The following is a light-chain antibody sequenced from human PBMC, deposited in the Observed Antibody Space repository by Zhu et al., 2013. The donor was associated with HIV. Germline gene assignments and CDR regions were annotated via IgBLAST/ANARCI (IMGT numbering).Light chain of an antibody. CDR1: RSNIGSNT. CDR3: AAWDDSLNGFVI. CDR2: SSN. Sequence: QSVLTQSPSTSGTAGQRVTISCSGSRSNIGSNTVNWYQQLPGMAPKLLIYSSNQRPSGIPDRFSGSKFGTSASLTISGLRSEDEALYYRAAWDDSLNGFVIFGGGTQVTVL. J-gene: IGLJ2*01. V-gene: IGLV1-44*01.